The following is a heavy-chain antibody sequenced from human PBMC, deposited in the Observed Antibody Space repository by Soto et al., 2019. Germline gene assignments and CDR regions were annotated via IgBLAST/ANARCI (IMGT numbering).Heavy chain of an antibody. J-gene: IGHJ3*02. CDR2: LYKSGST. V-gene: IGHV4-59*02. D-gene: IGHD2-2*01. CDR1: GGSVSSSY. CDR3: AKKYCTSTSCNDAFDI. Sequence: PSETLSLTCTVSGGSVSSSYWTWIRQPPGKGLEWIGYLYKSGSTNYNPSLKGRVTISVDTSKNRSSLRLSSVTAADTAVYYCAKKYCTSTSCNDAFDIWGQGTMVTVSS.